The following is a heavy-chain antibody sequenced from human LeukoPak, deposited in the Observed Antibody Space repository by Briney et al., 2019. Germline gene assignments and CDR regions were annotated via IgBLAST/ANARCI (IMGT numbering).Heavy chain of an antibody. CDR1: GFTFSSNS. CDR2: ISGSSDST. V-gene: IGHV3-23*01. J-gene: IGHJ4*02. Sequence: PGGSLRLSCAASGFTFSSNSMTSVRQTPGKGLEWVSGISGSSDSTFYADSVKGRFTISRDNSRNTLYLQMSSLRPEDTAVYYCTKWSGFGDDWGQGTLVTVSS. D-gene: IGHD3-10*01. CDR3: TKWSGFGDD.